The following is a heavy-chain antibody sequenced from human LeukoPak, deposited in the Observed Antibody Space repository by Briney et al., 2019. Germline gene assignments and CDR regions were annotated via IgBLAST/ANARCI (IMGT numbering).Heavy chain of an antibody. Sequence: GGSLRLSCAASGFTFSNYEMNWVRQAPGKGLEWVSYISSSGNTMYYADSVRGRFTISRDNAKNTLYLQMNSLRADDTAVYYCARGMGITTGGYWGQGTLVTVSS. CDR3: ARGMGITTGGY. J-gene: IGHJ4*02. V-gene: IGHV3-48*03. D-gene: IGHD4-11*01. CDR2: ISSSGNTM. CDR1: GFTFSNYE.